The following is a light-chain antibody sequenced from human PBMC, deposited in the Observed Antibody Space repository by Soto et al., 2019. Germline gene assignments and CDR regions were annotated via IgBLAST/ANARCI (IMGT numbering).Light chain of an antibody. CDR2: DAS. J-gene: IGKJ5*01. Sequence: IQVTQSPSSLSASVGDRVTITCRASLNIREELDWYQQKPGKAPKLLIYDASDLETGVPSRFSESGSGTGYTFTISSLQPEDFATYYCQQYESLPLTFGQGTRLEIK. CDR1: LNIREE. V-gene: IGKV1-33*01. CDR3: QQYESLPLT.